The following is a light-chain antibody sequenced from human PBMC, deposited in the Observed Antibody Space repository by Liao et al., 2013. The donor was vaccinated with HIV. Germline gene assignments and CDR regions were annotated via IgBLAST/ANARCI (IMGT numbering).Light chain of an antibody. CDR2: EDT. CDR3: QAWDSSTDVV. V-gene: IGLV3-21*01. CDR1: NIGSQS. Sequence: SYELIQPPSVSVAPGQTARITCGGNNIGSQSVHWYQQKPGQSPVLVIYEDTKRPSGIPERFSGSNSGNTATLTISGTQAMDEADYYCQAWDSSTDVVFGGGTKLTVL. J-gene: IGLJ2*01.